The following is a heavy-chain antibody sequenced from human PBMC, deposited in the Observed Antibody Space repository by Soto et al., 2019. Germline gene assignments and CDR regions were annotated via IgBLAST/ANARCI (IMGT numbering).Heavy chain of an antibody. CDR2: INHSGST. CDR3: ARGGMVYAIGRYYYYGMDV. V-gene: IGHV4-34*01. Sequence: SETLSLTCAVYGGSFSGYCWSWIRQPPGKGLEWIGEINHSGSTNYNPSLKSRVTISVDTSKNQFSLKLSSVTAADTAVYYCARGGMVYAIGRYYYYGMDVWGQGTTVTVSS. D-gene: IGHD2-8*01. J-gene: IGHJ6*02. CDR1: GGSFSGYC.